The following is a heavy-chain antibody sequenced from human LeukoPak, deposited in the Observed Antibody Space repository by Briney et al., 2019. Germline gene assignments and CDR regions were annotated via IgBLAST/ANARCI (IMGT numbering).Heavy chain of an antibody. J-gene: IGHJ3*02. V-gene: IGHV4-38-2*02. CDR3: PRGATKAFDI. CDR2: IYHSGST. D-gene: IGHD3-10*01. CDR1: GYSISSGYY. Sequence: SETLSLTCTVSGYSISSGYYWGWIRQPPGKGLEWIGSIYHSGSTYYNPSLKSRVTISVDTSKNQFSLKLSSVTAADTAVYYCPRGATKAFDIWGQGTMVTVSS.